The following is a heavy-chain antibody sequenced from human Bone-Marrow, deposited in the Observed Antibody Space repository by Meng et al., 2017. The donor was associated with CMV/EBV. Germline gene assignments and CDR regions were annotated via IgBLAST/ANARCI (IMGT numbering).Heavy chain of an antibody. J-gene: IGHJ6*02. CDR1: GFSFNNYG. CDR2: IRYDGSNK. D-gene: IGHD1-26*01. CDR3: AKDYQRSSPYGMDV. Sequence: GESLKISCAASGFSFNNYGMHWVRQAPGKGLEWVAFIRYDGSNKYYADSVKGRFTISRDNSKNTLYLQMNSLRAEDTAVYYCAKDYQRSSPYGMDVWGQGTTVTVSS. V-gene: IGHV3-30*02.